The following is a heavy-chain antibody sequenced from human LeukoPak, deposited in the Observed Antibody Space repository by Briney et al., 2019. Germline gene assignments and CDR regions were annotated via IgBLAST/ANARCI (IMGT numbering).Heavy chain of an antibody. V-gene: IGHV4-38-2*01. CDR2: IYHSGST. Sequence: PSETLSLTCAVSGYSTSSGYYWGWIRQPPGKGLEWIGTIYHSGSTYYNPSLKSRVTISVNTSKNQFSLKLNSVTAADTAVYYCARVGGVAGTSYYFDYWGQGTLVTVSS. CDR1: GYSTSSGYY. D-gene: IGHD6-19*01. J-gene: IGHJ4*02. CDR3: ARVGGVAGTSYYFDY.